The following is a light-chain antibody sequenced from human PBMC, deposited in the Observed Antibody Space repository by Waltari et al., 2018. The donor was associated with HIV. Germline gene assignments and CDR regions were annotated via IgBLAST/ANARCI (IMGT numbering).Light chain of an antibody. CDR1: QNIGSK. Sequence: EVVLTQSPDTLSVSPGERATLSCRASQNIGSKLAWYQQKLGQSPSLLIYGASTRATGVPVRFSGSGSGTAFSLTISSLQSEDFAVYYCQQYSDWPLLTFGQGTKLDIK. CDR2: GAS. CDR3: QQYSDWPLLT. J-gene: IGKJ1*01. V-gene: IGKV3-15*01.